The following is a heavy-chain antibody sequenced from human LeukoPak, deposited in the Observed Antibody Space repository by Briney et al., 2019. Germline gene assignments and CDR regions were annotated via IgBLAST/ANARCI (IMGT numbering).Heavy chain of an antibody. CDR3: ARDELGDDAFDI. CDR2: IYRSGTT. D-gene: IGHD1-7*01. Sequence: PSETLSLTCAVSGGSISSTNWWSWVRQPPGKGLEWIGEIYRSGTTNYKPSLKSRVTISLDKSRNHFSLKLTSVTAADTAVYYCARDELGDDAFDIWGQGTMVTVSS. V-gene: IGHV4-4*02. CDR1: GGSISSTNW. J-gene: IGHJ3*02.